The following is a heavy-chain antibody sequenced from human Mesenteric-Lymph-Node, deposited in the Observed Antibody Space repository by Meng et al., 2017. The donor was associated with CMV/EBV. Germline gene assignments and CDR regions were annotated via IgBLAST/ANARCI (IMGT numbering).Heavy chain of an antibody. Sequence: GGSLRLSCAASGFVFDHYSLIWVRQGPGKGLEWVSGINWDGSETGYADSVKGRFTISRDNAKNSLYLQMNSLRAEDTAVYYCARGMDVWGQGTTVTVSS. J-gene: IGHJ6*02. V-gene: IGHV3-20*04. CDR2: INWDGSET. CDR3: ARGMDV. CDR1: GFVFDHYS.